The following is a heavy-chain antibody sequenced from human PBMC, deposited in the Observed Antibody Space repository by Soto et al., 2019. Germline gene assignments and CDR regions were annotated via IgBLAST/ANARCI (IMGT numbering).Heavy chain of an antibody. V-gene: IGHV3-21*01. CDR3: ARGAVVGIGYFDL. J-gene: IGHJ2*01. Sequence: EVQLVESGGGLVKPGGSLRLSCAASGFTFSSHSVNWVRQAPGKGLEWVSCITATSSFIYYADSVKGRFTISRDNAKHSLSLEMDSLRVEDTAVHYCARGAVVGIGYFDLWGRGTLVTVSS. CDR2: ITATSSFI. D-gene: IGHD6-19*01. CDR1: GFTFSSHS.